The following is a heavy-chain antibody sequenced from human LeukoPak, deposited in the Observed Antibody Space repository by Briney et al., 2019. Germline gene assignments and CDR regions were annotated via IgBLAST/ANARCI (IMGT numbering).Heavy chain of an antibody. V-gene: IGHV4-31*11. Sequence: ASQTLSLTCAVSGASISSSGYYWGWIRQPPGKGLEWIGYIYYSGNTYYNPSLKSRLTISLDTSKNQFSLRLTSVTAADTAVYYCARDPGALKVTGSWYFDLWGRGTLVTVSS. CDR2: IYYSGNT. J-gene: IGHJ2*01. CDR3: ARDPGALKVTGSWYFDL. D-gene: IGHD1-14*01. CDR1: GASISSSGYY.